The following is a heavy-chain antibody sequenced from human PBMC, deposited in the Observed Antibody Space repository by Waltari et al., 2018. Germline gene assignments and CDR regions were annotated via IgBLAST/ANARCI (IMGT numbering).Heavy chain of an antibody. CDR3: ATLGEATMITGY. Sequence: EVQLVQSGAEVKKPGATVKISCKASGYTFTDYYMHSVQQAPGQGHAWMGRVDPEDGETIYAEKFQGRVTITADTSTDTAYMELSSLRSEDTAVYYCATLGEATMITGYWGQGTLVTVSS. CDR1: GYTFTDYY. CDR2: VDPEDGET. D-gene: IGHD3-22*01. J-gene: IGHJ4*02. V-gene: IGHV1-69-2*01.